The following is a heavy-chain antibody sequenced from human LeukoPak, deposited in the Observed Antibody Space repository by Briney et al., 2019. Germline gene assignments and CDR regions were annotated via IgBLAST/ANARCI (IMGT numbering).Heavy chain of an antibody. CDR3: ARWVGDQGGYYYMDV. D-gene: IGHD1-26*01. J-gene: IGHJ6*03. V-gene: IGHV4-61*02. Sequence: SGTLSLTCTVSGGSISSGSYYWSWIRQPAGKGLEWIGRIYTSGSTNYNPSLKSRVTISVDTSKNQFSLKLSSVTAADTAVYYCARWVGDQGGYYYMDVWGKGTTVTISS. CDR2: IYTSGST. CDR1: GGSISSGSYY.